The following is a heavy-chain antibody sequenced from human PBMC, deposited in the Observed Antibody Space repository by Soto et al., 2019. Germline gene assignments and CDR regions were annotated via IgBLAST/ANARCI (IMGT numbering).Heavy chain of an antibody. CDR2: INPNSGGT. J-gene: IGHJ6*02. CDR1: GYTFTGYY. V-gene: IGHV1-2*02. D-gene: IGHD6-19*01. CDR3: ARVPPKQWLVLSRVNYYGMDV. Sequence: ASVKVSCKASGYTFTGYYMHWVRQAPGQGLEWMGWINPNSGGTNYAQKFQGRVTMTRDTSISTAYMELSRLRSDDTAVYYCARVPPKQWLVLSRVNYYGMDVWGQGTTVTVSS.